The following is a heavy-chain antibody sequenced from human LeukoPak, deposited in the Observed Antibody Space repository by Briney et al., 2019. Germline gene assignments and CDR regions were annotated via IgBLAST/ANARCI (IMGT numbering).Heavy chain of an antibody. CDR2: INPNSGGT. CDR3: ARDKEVQLLFVDY. J-gene: IGHJ4*02. D-gene: IGHD2-2*01. CDR1: GYTFTGYY. V-gene: IGHV1-2*02. Sequence: ASVKVSCRASGYTFTGYYMHWVRQAPGQGLEGMGWINPNSGGTNYAQKFQGRVTMTRDTSISTAYMELSRLRSDDTAVYYCARDKEVQLLFVDYWGQGTLVTVSS.